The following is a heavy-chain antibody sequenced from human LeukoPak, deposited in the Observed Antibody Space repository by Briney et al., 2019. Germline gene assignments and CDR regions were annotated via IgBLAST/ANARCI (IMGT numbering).Heavy chain of an antibody. CDR2: IYHSGST. D-gene: IGHD3-22*01. J-gene: IGHJ4*02. Sequence: SETLSLTCAVSGGSISSGGYSWSWIRQPPGKGLEWIGHIYHSGSTYYNPSLKSRVTISVGRSKNQFSLKLSSVTAADTAVYYCARGTESDSSGYYYGILDYWGQGTLVTVSS. CDR1: GGSISSGGYS. CDR3: ARGTESDSSGYYYGILDY. V-gene: IGHV4-30-2*01.